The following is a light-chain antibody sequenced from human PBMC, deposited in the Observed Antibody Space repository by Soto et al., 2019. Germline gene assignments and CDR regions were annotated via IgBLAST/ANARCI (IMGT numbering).Light chain of an antibody. CDR2: GAS. J-gene: IGKJ1*01. V-gene: IGKV3-20*01. Sequence: EFVLTQSPGTLSLSPGERATLSCRASQSVSRHLAWYQQKPGQAPRLLXYGASSRATGIPDRFSGSGSGTDFTLTISRLEPEDFAVYACQQYGRSPGWTFGQGTKVDIK. CDR3: QQYGRSPGWT. CDR1: QSVSRH.